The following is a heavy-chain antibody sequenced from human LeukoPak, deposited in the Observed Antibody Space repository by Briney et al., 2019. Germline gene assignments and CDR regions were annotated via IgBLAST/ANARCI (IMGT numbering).Heavy chain of an antibody. V-gene: IGHV3-72*01. CDR1: GFTFTTAW. CDR2: SRNRAKSYTT. Sequence: GGSLRLSCAASGFTFTTAWMGWVRQVPGKGLEWVGRSRNRAKSYTTDYAASVKGRFTTSRDDSKSTLYLQMNSLETEDTAVYYCSRDATGDHWGQGTLVSVSS. CDR3: SRDATGDH. J-gene: IGHJ4*02.